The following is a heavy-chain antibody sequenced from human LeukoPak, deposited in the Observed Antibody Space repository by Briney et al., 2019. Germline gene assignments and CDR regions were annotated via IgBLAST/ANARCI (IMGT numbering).Heavy chain of an antibody. CDR2: IIPIFGTA. CDR3: ARAHCGGDCPDAFDI. D-gene: IGHD2-21*02. J-gene: IGHJ3*02. Sequence: ASVKVSCKASGGTFSSYAISWVRQAPGQGLEWMGGIIPIFGTANYAQKFQGRVTITADESTSTAYMKLSSLRSEDTAVYYCARAHCGGDCPDAFDIWGQGTMVTVSS. V-gene: IGHV1-69*13. CDR1: GGTFSSYA.